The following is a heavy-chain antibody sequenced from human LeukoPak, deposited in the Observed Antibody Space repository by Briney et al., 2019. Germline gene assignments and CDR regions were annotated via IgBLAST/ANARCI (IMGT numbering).Heavy chain of an antibody. J-gene: IGHJ3*02. D-gene: IGHD6-13*01. CDR2: ISSNGGST. CDR3: ARDTGSSWPDAFDI. Sequence: PGGSLRLSCAASGFTFSSYAMHWVRQAPGKGLEYVSAISSNGGSTYYANSVKGRFTISRDNSKNTLYLQMGSLRAEDMAVYYCARDTGSSWPDAFDIWGQGTMVTVSS. CDR1: GFTFSSYA. V-gene: IGHV3-64*01.